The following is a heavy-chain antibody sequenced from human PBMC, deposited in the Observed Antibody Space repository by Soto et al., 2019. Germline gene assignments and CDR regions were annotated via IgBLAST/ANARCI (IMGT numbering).Heavy chain of an antibody. V-gene: IGHV3-48*01. D-gene: IGHD2-2*01. CDR2: ISGSSNTI. J-gene: IGHJ5*02. Sequence: EVQLVESGGGLVQPGGSLRLSCAASGFTFSSYTMNWVRQAPGKGLEWVSYISGSSNTIYYADSVKGRFTISRDNAKNSLYLQMNSLRAEAPAVYYCAREVGGYCSITSCYAFGWFDPWGQGDLVTVSS. CDR1: GFTFSSYT. CDR3: AREVGGYCSITSCYAFGWFDP.